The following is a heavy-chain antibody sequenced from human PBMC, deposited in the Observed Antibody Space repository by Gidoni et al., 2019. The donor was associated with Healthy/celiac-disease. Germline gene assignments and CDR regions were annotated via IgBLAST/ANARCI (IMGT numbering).Heavy chain of an antibody. CDR2: ISYDGSNK. D-gene: IGHD2-2*01. CDR3: ARGASAVVPAAMSNRGWYFDL. CDR1: GFTFSSYA. Sequence: QVQLVESGGGVVQPGRSLRLSCAASGFTFSSYAMHWVRQAPGKGLEGVAVISYDGSNKYYADSVKGRFTISRDNSKNTLYLQMNSLRAEDTAVYYCARGASAVVPAAMSNRGWYFDLWGRGTLVTVSS. V-gene: IGHV3-30*01. J-gene: IGHJ2*01.